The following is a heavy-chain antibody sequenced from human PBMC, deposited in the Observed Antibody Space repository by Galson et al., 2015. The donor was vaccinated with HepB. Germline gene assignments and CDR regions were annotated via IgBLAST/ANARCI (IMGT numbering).Heavy chain of an antibody. CDR1: GYNFANFW. D-gene: IGHD3-10*01. V-gene: IGHV5-51*01. CDR2: VYPGDSDS. Sequence: QSGAEVTQPGESLKISCKGTGYNFANFWIAWVRQMTGKGLEWMGIVYPGDSDSKYRTSFEGRVTMSADKSIRPAYLPWTSLRASDTAMYYCARLNFGSEDSSFSGFDIWCQGTVVTVSS. CDR3: ARLNFGSEDSSFSGFDI. J-gene: IGHJ3*02.